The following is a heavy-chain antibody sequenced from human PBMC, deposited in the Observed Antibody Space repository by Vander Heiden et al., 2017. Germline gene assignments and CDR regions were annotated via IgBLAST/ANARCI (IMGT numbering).Heavy chain of an antibody. CDR2: IIPIFGTA. Sequence: QVQLVQSRAEVTKPGSAVTVSCNASGGTFSSYAISRVRQAPGQGLEWMGGIIPIFGTANYEQKFQGRVTITADESTSTAYMELSSLRSEDTAVYYCAREVSSGYHNTRGYFDYWGQGTLVTVSS. CDR1: GGTFSSYA. D-gene: IGHD3-22*01. CDR3: AREVSSGYHNTRGYFDY. V-gene: IGHV1-69*01. J-gene: IGHJ4*02.